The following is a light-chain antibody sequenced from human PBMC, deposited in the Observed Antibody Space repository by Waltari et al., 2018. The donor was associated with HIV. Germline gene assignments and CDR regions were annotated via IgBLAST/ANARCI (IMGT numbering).Light chain of an antibody. J-gene: IGLJ2*01. CDR2: EVD. Sequence: QSALTHPASVSGSPGQSITIPCTGPPSDIDAMYYVPWYQQHAGDAPKLIFFEVDYRPAGVSDRFSASKSGNSASLTISDLQAEDEADYFCSSYTSKNFLTFGGGTKLTVL. V-gene: IGLV2-14*01. CDR1: PSDIDAMYY. CDR3: SSYTSKNFLT.